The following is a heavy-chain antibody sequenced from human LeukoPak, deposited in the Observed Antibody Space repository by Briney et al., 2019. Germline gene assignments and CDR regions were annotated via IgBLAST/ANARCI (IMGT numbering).Heavy chain of an antibody. CDR3: ARDGPYGSGSYYAY. D-gene: IGHD3-10*01. CDR2: ISSSNTYI. CDR1: GFTFSSYS. J-gene: IGHJ4*02. Sequence: GGSLRLSCAASGFTFSSYSMNWVRQAPGKGLEWVSSISSSNTYIYYADSVKGRFTISRDNAKNSLYLQMSSLRAEDTAVYYCARDGPYGSGSYYAYWGQGTLVTVSS. V-gene: IGHV3-21*01.